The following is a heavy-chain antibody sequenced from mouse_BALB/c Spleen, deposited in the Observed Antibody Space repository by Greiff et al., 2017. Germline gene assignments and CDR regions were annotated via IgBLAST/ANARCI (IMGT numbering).Heavy chain of an antibody. CDR1: GYSFTDYI. D-gene: IGHD4-1*01. J-gene: IGHJ3*01. V-gene: IGHV1-39*01. CDR3: ARSVNWDFPWFAY. CDR2: INPYYGST. Sequence: EVQLQQTGPELVKPGASVKISCKASGYSFTDYIMLWVKQSHGKSLEWIGNINPYYGSTSYNLKFKGKATLTVDKSSSTAYMQLNSLTSEDSAVYYCARSVNWDFPWFAYWGQGTLVTVSA.